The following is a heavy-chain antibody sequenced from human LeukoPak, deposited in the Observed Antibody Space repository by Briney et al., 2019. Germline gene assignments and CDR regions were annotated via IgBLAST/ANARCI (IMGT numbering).Heavy chain of an antibody. J-gene: IGHJ4*02. CDR2: IYYSGST. V-gene: IGHV4-59*01. D-gene: IGHD5/OR15-5a*01. Sequence: SETLSLTCTVSGGSISSYYWSWIRQPPGKGLEWIGYIYYSGSTIYNPSLKSRVTISVDTSKNQFSLKLSSVTAADTAVYYCARVVGVYYFDYWGQGTLVTVSS. CDR1: GGSISSYY. CDR3: ARVVGVYYFDY.